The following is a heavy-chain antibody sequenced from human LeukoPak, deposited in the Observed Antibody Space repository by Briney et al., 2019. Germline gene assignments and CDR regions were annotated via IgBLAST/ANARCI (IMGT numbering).Heavy chain of an antibody. D-gene: IGHD6-19*01. J-gene: IGHJ4*02. CDR2: IRYDGSNR. V-gene: IGHV3-30*02. Sequence: GGSLRLSCAASGFTFSSYDMHWVRQAPGKGLEWVAFIRYDGSNRYYADSVKGRFTISRDNSKNTLYLQMNSLRAEDTAVYCCARRRAVAATGFDYWGQGTLVTVSS. CDR1: GFTFSSYD. CDR3: ARRRAVAATGFDY.